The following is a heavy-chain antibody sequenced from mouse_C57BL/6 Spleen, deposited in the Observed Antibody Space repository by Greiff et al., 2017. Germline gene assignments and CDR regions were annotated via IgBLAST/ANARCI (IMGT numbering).Heavy chain of an antibody. V-gene: IGHV1-4*01. Sequence: QVQLQQSGAELARPGASVKMSCKASGYTFTSYTMHWVKQRPGQGLEWIGYINPSSGYTTYNQKFKDKATLTADKSSSTAYMQLSSLTSEDSAVYYCARSYYGNYDYAMDDWGQGTSVTVSS. D-gene: IGHD2-10*01. CDR2: INPSSGYT. CDR1: GYTFTSYT. J-gene: IGHJ4*01. CDR3: ARSYYGNYDYAMDD.